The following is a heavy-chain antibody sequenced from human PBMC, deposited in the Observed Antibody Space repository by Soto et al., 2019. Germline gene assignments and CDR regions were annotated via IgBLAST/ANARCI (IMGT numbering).Heavy chain of an antibody. CDR1: GGSISSYY. J-gene: IGHJ5*02. Sequence: SETLSLTCTVSGGSISSYYWSWIRQPPGKGLEWIGYIYCSGSTNYNPSLKSRVTISVDTSKNQFSLKLSSVTAADTAVYYCAGNYYGSGNWFDPWGQGTLVTVSS. CDR3: AGNYYGSGNWFDP. V-gene: IGHV4-59*01. CDR2: IYCSGST. D-gene: IGHD3-10*01.